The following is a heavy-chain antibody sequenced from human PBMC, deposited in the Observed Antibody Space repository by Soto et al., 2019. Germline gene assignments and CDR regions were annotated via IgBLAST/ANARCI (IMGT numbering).Heavy chain of an antibody. J-gene: IGHJ6*02. D-gene: IGHD3-10*01. V-gene: IGHV5-51*01. Sequence: HGESLKVSCKGCGYSCTSYSMGCVRQMPGKGLEWMGIIYPGDSDTRYSPSFQGQVTISADKSISTAYLQWSSLKASDTAMYYCARSGSPDPYYNYGMDVWGQGTTVPVSS. CDR1: GYSCTSYS. CDR3: ARSGSPDPYYNYGMDV. CDR2: IYPGDSDT.